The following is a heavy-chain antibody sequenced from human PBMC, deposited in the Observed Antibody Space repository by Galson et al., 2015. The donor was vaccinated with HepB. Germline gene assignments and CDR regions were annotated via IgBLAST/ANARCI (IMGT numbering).Heavy chain of an antibody. CDR2: IRSKPNNYAT. D-gene: IGHD6-13*01. CDR1: GFTFRDFA. Sequence: SLRLSCAASGFTFRDFAVHWVRQASGKGLEWVGHIRSKPNNYATAYAESVKGRSTISRDDSKNTAYLQMNSLKTEDTAMYYCIRPGGAAAGTWVAYWGQGTLVTVSS. J-gene: IGHJ4*02. V-gene: IGHV3-73*01. CDR3: IRPGGAAAGTWVAY.